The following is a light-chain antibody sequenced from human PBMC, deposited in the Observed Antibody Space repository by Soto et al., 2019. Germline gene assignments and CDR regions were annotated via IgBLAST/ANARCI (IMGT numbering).Light chain of an antibody. J-gene: IGLJ2*01. CDR1: SSDVGGYNY. V-gene: IGLV2-14*03. Sequence: QSALTQPASVSGSPGQSITISCTGTSSDVGGYNYVSWYQHHPGKAPKLIIYDVNHRPSGVSNRFSGSKSGNTASLTISGLQAEDEADYYCSSYTASSTNVLFGGGTKRTVL. CDR3: SSYTASSTNVL. CDR2: DVN.